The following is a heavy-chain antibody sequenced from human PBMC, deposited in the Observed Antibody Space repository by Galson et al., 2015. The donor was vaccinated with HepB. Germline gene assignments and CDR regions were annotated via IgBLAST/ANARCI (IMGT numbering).Heavy chain of an antibody. D-gene: IGHD2-15*01. CDR2: INPNSGGT. CDR1: GYTFTGYY. V-gene: IGHV1-2*06. J-gene: IGHJ3*02. Sequence: SVKVSCKASGYTFTGYYMHWVRQAPGQGLEWMGRINPNSGGTNYAQKFQGRVTMTRDTSISTAYMELSRLRSDDTAVYYCLRGDCSGGSCYTVADDAFDIWGQGTMVTVSS. CDR3: LRGDCSGGSCYTVADDAFDI.